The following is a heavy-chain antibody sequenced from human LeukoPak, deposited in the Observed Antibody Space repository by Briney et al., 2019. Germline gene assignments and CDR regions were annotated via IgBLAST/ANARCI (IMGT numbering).Heavy chain of an antibody. V-gene: IGHV3-21*01. CDR2: ISSSSSYI. J-gene: IGHJ4*02. CDR1: GFTFSSYS. Sequence: GGSLRLSCAASGFTFSSYSMNWVRQAPGKGLEWVSSISSSSSYIYYADSVKGRSTISRDSAKNSLYLQMNSLRAEDTAVYYCARDGLRIQLWSSVPDYWGQGTLVTVSS. D-gene: IGHD5-18*01. CDR3: ARDGLRIQLWSSVPDY.